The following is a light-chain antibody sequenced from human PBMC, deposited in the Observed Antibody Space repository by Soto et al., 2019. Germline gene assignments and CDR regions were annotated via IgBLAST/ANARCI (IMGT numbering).Light chain of an antibody. CDR3: QQRSNWPLT. CDR2: DAS. Sequence: EIVLTQSPATLSLSPGERATLSCRASQSVSSYLAWYQKKPGQAPRLLIYDASNRATGIPARFSCSGSGTDFHLTISSLEPEDVAVYYCQQRSNWPLTFGGGTKVEIK. V-gene: IGKV3-11*01. J-gene: IGKJ4*01. CDR1: QSVSSY.